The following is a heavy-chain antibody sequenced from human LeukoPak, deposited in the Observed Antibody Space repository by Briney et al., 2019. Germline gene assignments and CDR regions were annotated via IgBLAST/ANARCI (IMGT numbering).Heavy chain of an antibody. Sequence: SETLSLTCTVSGGSISSYYWSWIRQPAGKGLEWIGRIYTSGSTNYNPSLKCRVAMSVDTSKNQFPLKLSSVTAADTAVYYCARNHDYYDSSGYSFDYWGQGTLVTVSS. J-gene: IGHJ4*02. CDR3: ARNHDYYDSSGYSFDY. D-gene: IGHD3-22*01. CDR1: GGSISSYY. V-gene: IGHV4-4*07. CDR2: IYTSGST.